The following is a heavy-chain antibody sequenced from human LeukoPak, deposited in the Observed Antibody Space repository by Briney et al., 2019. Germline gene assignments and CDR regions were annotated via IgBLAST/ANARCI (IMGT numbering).Heavy chain of an antibody. CDR3: ELAVAGTDY. J-gene: IGHJ4*02. V-gene: IGHV3-21*01. CDR2: ISSGSSYI. Sequence: GGSLRLSCAASGFTFSSYSMNWVRQAPGKGLEWVSSISSGSSYIDHADLVKGRFTISRDNAKNSLYLQMTSLRAEDTAVYYCELAVAGTDYWGQGTLVTVSS. CDR1: GFTFSSYS. D-gene: IGHD6-19*01.